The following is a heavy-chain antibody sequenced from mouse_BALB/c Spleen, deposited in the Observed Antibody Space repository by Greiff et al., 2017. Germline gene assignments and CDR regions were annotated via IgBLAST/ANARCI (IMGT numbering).Heavy chain of an antibody. CDR3: ARSSFYGNYFDY. Sequence: EVMLVESGGGLVQPGGSRKLSCAASGFTFSSFGMHWVRQAPEKGLEWVAYISSGSSTIYYADTVKGRFTISRDNPKNTLFLQMTSLRSEDTAMYYCARSSFYGNYFDYWGQGTLVTVSA. CDR1: GFTFSSFG. J-gene: IGHJ3*01. D-gene: IGHD2-1*01. V-gene: IGHV5-17*02. CDR2: ISSGSSTI.